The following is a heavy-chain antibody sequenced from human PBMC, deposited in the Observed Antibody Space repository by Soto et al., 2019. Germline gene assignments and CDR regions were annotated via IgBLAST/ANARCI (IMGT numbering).Heavy chain of an antibody. CDR3: ARDRASITIFGVVDFDP. Sequence: SVEVSCSASAYTFTSYGISWVRQAPGQVLEWMGWISAYNGNTNYAQKLQGRVTMTTDTSTSTAYMELRSLRSDDTAVYYCARDRASITIFGVVDFDPWGQGALVTVSS. V-gene: IGHV1-18*01. D-gene: IGHD3-3*01. CDR1: AYTFTSYG. J-gene: IGHJ5*02. CDR2: ISAYNGNT.